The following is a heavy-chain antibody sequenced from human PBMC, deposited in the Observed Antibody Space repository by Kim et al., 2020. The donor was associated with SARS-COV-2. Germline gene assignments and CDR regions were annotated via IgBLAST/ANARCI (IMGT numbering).Heavy chain of an antibody. V-gene: IGHV3-13*04. D-gene: IGHD3-22*01. CDR3: ARENYDSSGCYYFDY. Sequence: GGSLRLSCAASGFTFSSYDMHWVRQATGKGLEWVSAIGTAGDTYYPGSVKGRFTISRENAKNSLYLQMNSLRAGDTAVYYCARENYDSSGCYYFDYWGQGTLVTVSS. CDR1: GFTFSSYD. CDR2: IGTAGDT. J-gene: IGHJ4*02.